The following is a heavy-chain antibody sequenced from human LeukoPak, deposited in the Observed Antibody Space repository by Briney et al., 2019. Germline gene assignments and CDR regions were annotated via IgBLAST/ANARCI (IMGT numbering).Heavy chain of an antibody. D-gene: IGHD1-14*01. CDR1: GFTFSSHS. V-gene: IGHV3-7*01. Sequence: PGGSLRLSCATSGFTFSSHSMSWVRQAPVKGLEWVANIKQDGSEKHYVDSVRGRFSISRDNTKNTLYLQMNSLRAEDTAVYYCARDPRTGYFDYWGQGTLVTVSS. CDR2: IKQDGSEK. CDR3: ARDPRTGYFDY. J-gene: IGHJ4*02.